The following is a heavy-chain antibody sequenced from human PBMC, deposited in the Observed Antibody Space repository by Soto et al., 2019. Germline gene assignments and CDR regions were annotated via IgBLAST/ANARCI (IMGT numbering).Heavy chain of an antibody. CDR3: ARRIATTVSALGY. CDR1: GLSFTSSS. V-gene: IGHV3-30-3*01. D-gene: IGHD4-17*01. Sequence: QVQLVQSGGGVVQAGNSLRLSCTASGLSFTSSSFHWVRQAPGKGLEWVAVISENGDRQYSTESVRGRFLISRDSSKNTVYLQMNSPRPEDTGVYFCARRIATTVSALGYWGQGALVTVSS. J-gene: IGHJ4*02. CDR2: ISENGDRQ.